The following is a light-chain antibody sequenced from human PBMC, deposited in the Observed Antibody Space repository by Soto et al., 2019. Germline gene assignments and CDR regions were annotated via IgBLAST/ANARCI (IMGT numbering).Light chain of an antibody. CDR2: DVQ. Sequence: QSALTQPRSVSGSPGQSVTISCTGTSSDVGGYNYVSWYQQHPGRAPRVMIYDVQTRPSGVPDRFSGSKSGNTASLTISELRAEDEADYYCCSYAGDYTFVFGTGTKLTVL. CDR3: CSYAGDYTFV. V-gene: IGLV2-11*01. J-gene: IGLJ1*01. CDR1: SSDVGGYNY.